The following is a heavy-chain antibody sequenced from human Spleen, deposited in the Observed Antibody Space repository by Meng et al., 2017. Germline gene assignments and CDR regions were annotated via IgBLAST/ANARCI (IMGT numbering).Heavy chain of an antibody. Sequence: QGHAQESGPGLVKPSGTLSLTCAVSGDSISSSNWWSWVRQPPGKGLEWIGEIYHSGSTNYNPSLKSRVTISVDKSKNQFSLKLTSVTAADTAVYYCARGPTTMAHDFDYWGQGTLVTVSS. J-gene: IGHJ4*02. D-gene: IGHD4-11*01. V-gene: IGHV4-4*02. CDR3: ARGPTTMAHDFDY. CDR1: GDSISSSNW. CDR2: IYHSGST.